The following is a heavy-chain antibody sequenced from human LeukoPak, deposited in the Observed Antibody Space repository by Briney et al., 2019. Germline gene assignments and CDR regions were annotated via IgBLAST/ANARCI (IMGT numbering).Heavy chain of an antibody. V-gene: IGHV4-59*12. CDR2: IYYSGST. CDR1: GGSISSYY. J-gene: IGHJ4*02. CDR3: AREPRGGSYFDY. Sequence: SETLSLTCTVSGGSISSYYWSWIRQPPGKGLEWIGYIYYSGSTNYNPSLKSRVTISVDTSKNQFSLNLSSVTAADTAVYYCAREPRGGSYFDYWGQGTLVTVSS. D-gene: IGHD1-26*01.